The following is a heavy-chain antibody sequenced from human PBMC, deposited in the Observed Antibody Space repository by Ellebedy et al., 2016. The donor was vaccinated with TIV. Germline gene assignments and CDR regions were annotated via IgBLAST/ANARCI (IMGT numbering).Heavy chain of an antibody. Sequence: ASVKVSXXASGYTFTGYYMHWVRQAPGQGLEWMGWINPNSGGTNYAQKFQGRVTMTRDTSISTAYMELSRLRSDDTAVYYCARVGDYDSSGYYRAEYFQHWGQGTLVTVSS. D-gene: IGHD3-22*01. CDR2: INPNSGGT. J-gene: IGHJ1*01. CDR1: GYTFTGYY. V-gene: IGHV1-2*02. CDR3: ARVGDYDSSGYYRAEYFQH.